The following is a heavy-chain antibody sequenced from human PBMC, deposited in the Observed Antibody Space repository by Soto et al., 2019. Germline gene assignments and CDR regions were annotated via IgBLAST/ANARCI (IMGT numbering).Heavy chain of an antibody. D-gene: IGHD3-3*01. Sequence: GGSLRLSCAASGFTFSSYGMHWVRQAPGKGLEWVAVISYDGSNKYYADSVKGRFTISRDNSKNTLYLQMNSLRAEDTAVYYCAKDQNEGITIFGVVNWGQGTLVTVSS. CDR3: AKDQNEGITIFGVVN. CDR1: GFTFSSYG. CDR2: ISYDGSNK. V-gene: IGHV3-30*18. J-gene: IGHJ4*02.